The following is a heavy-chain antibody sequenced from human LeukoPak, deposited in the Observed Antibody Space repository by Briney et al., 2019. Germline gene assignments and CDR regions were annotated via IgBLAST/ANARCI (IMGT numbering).Heavy chain of an antibody. J-gene: IGHJ4*02. CDR2: INPNSGGT. V-gene: IGHV1-2*02. D-gene: IGHD2-2*01. Sequence: ASVKVSCKASGYTFTGYYMHWVRQAPGQGLEWMGWINPNSGGTNYAQNFQGRVTMTRDTPISTAYMVLSRLRSDDTAVYYCARDVGEYCSSTNCYASHYWGQGTLVTVSS. CDR1: GYTFTGYY. CDR3: ARDVGEYCSSTNCYASHY.